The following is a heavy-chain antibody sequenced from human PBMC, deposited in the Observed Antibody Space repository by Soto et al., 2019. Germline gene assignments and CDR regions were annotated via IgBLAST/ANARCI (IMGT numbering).Heavy chain of an antibody. J-gene: IGHJ4*02. CDR3: TTGFTFSKDY. D-gene: IGHD3-3*02. V-gene: IGHV3-15*01. CDR1: GFTFNDAW. CDR2: IRSKADGVTT. Sequence: GSLRLSCGASGFTFNDAWMTWVREDPGKGLEWVGHIRSKADGVTTDYAAPVKGRFTISREDSKTTLYLQMNSLKTEDPAVYYCTTGFTFSKDYWGQGALVTVSS.